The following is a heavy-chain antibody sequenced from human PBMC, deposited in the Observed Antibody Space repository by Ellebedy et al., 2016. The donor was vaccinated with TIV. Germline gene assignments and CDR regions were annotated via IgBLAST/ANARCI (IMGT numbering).Heavy chain of an antibody. CDR1: GFTVSSTY. Sequence: GESLKISCAASGFTVSSTYMNWVRQAPGKGLECVSVIDGVGSTYYADSVKGRFTISRDNSKNTVYLQMNSLRAEDTAMYYCARENYDTLTGPSSGMDVWGQGTTVTVSS. D-gene: IGHD3-9*01. CDR2: IDGVGST. J-gene: IGHJ6*02. CDR3: ARENYDTLTGPSSGMDV. V-gene: IGHV3-66*01.